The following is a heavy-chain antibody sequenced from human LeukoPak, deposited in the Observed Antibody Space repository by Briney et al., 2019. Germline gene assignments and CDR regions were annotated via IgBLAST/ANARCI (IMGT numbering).Heavy chain of an antibody. CDR3: SRLEGADY. D-gene: IGHD1-26*01. V-gene: IGHV3-73*01. Sequence: GSLKLSCAASGFTFSGSAIHWVRQASGKGLEWVGRIRNKANSYATTYAASVKGRFTISRDDSKNTAYLQMNSLKTEDTAVYYCSRLEGADYWGQGTLVTVSS. CDR2: IRNKANSYAT. J-gene: IGHJ4*02. CDR1: GFTFSGSA.